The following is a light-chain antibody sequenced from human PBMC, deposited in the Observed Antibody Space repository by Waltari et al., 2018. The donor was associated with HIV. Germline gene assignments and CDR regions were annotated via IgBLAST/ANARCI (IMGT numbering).Light chain of an antibody. V-gene: IGKV1-NL1*01. Sequence: DIQMPQSPASLSASVGDRVTITCRASQGISNFLAWYQQKPGKAPRLLLSLASKLESGVPSRFSGSGSGTDYTLTISSLQPEDFATYYCQQYYNTPPWTFGQGTKVEIK. CDR1: QGISNF. J-gene: IGKJ1*01. CDR2: LAS. CDR3: QQYYNTPPWT.